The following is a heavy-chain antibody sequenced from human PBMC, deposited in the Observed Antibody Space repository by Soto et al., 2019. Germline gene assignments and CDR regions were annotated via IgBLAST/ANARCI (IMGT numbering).Heavy chain of an antibody. CDR1: GFTFSTYA. V-gene: IGHV3-23*01. D-gene: IGHD3-3*01. CDR3: AKNGDFWSWGMDV. CDR2: ISSSGDAT. J-gene: IGHJ6*02. Sequence: VGSLRLSCAASGFTFSTYAMTWVRQAPGKGLEWVSIISSSGDATYYLDSVKGRFTISRDNSRNTLNLQMHSLRAEDTAVYYCAKNGDFWSWGMDVWGPGTTVTVS.